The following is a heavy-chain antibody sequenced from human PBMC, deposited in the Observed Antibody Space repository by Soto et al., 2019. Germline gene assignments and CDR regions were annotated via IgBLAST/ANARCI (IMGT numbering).Heavy chain of an antibody. CDR3: ARAAVVVVAATPYYYYGMDV. D-gene: IGHD2-15*01. CDR2: IIPIFGTA. Sequence: QVQLVQSGAEVKKPGSSVKVSCKASGGTFSSYAISWVRQAPGQGLEWMGGIIPIFGTANYAQKFQGRVTITADESTSTAYMEVSSLRSEDTAVYYCARAAVVVVAATPYYYYGMDVWGQGTTVTVSS. V-gene: IGHV1-69*01. CDR1: GGTFSSYA. J-gene: IGHJ6*02.